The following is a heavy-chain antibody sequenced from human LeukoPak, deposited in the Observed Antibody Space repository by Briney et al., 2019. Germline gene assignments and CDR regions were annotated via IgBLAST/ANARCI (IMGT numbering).Heavy chain of an antibody. CDR2: MNPNSGNT. D-gene: IGHD2-8*01. CDR3: ARGDPLMYYYYYGMDV. V-gene: IGHV1-8*01. J-gene: IGHJ6*02. CDR1: GYTFTSYG. Sequence: GASVKVSCKASGYTFTSYGINWVRQATGQGLEWMGWMNPNSGNTGYAQKFQGRVTMTRNTSISTAYMELSSLRSEDTAVYYCARGDPLMYYYYYGMDVWGQGTTVTVSS.